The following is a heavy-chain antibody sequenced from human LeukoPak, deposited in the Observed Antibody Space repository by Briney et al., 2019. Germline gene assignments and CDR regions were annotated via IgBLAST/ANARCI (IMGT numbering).Heavy chain of an antibody. CDR1: GFTVSSNY. V-gene: IGHV3-66*01. CDR2: IYSGGST. J-gene: IGHJ4*02. D-gene: IGHD3-10*01. CDR3: ARWNYYGSESSFDY. Sequence: GGSLRLSCAASGFTVSSNYMSWVRQAPGKGLEWVSVIYSGGSTYYADSVKGRFTISRDNSKNTLYLQMNSLRAEDTAVYYCARWNYYGSESSFDYWGQGTLVTVSS.